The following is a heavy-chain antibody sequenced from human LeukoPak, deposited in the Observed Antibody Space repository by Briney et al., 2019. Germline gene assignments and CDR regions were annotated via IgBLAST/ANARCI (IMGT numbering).Heavy chain of an antibody. V-gene: IGHV3-23*01. CDR3: AKRGYYYDSSGYYYFDY. J-gene: IGHJ4*02. Sequence: GGSLRSSGAAPDSAFPRSAMCWVAQAPGKGLEWVSAISGSGGTTYYADSVKGRFTISRDNSKNTHYLQMNSLRAEDTALYYCAKRGYYYDSSGYYYFDYWGQGTLVTVSS. CDR1: DSAFPRSA. CDR2: ISGSGGTT. D-gene: IGHD3-22*01.